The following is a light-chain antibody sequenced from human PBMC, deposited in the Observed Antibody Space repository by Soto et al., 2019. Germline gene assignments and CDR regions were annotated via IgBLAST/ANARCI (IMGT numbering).Light chain of an antibody. CDR2: DVS. V-gene: IGLV2-14*03. J-gene: IGLJ2*01. CDR3: SSYTDTITI. CDR1: SSDIGGYNY. Sequence: QSALTQPASVSGSPGQSITISCTGTSSDIGGYNYVSWYQQHPGKAPRLMIYDVSYRPSGISNRFSGSKSDNTASLTISGLQAEDEADYYCSSYTDTITIFGGGTKLTVL.